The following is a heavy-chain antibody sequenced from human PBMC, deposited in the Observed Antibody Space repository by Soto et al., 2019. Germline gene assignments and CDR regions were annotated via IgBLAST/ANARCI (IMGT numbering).Heavy chain of an antibody. D-gene: IGHD5-12*01. Sequence: ASVKVSCKASGYTFTSYGISWVRQAPGQGLEWMGWISAYNGNTNYAQKLRGRVTMTTDTSTSTAYMELRSLRSDDTAVYYCARVYSVDWGATISHSDYWGQGTLVTVSS. CDR2: ISAYNGNT. J-gene: IGHJ4*02. CDR1: GYTFTSYG. CDR3: ARVYSVDWGATISHSDY. V-gene: IGHV1-18*01.